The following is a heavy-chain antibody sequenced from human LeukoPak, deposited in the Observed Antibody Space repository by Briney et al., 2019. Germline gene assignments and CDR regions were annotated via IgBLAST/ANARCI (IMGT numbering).Heavy chain of an antibody. CDR1: GGSISSYY. CDR3: AKHFFDSGDYYDE. J-gene: IGHJ4*02. CDR2: IYHSGST. Sequence: SETLSLTCTVSGGSISSYYWSWIRQPPGEGLEWIGFIYHSGSTNYNPSLKSRVTISVDTTTNQFSLKMRSVTAADTGVYYCAKHFFDSGDYYDEWGQGTLVTVSS. D-gene: IGHD3-22*01. V-gene: IGHV4-59*08.